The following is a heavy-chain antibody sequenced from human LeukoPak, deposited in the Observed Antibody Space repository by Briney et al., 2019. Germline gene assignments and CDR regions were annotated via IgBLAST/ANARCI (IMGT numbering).Heavy chain of an antibody. V-gene: IGHV1-2*04. CDR3: ARDGDSSDWFSWFDP. CDR2: INPNSGGT. D-gene: IGHD6-19*01. CDR1: GYTFTGYY. Sequence: ASVKVSCKASGYTFTGYYMHWVRQAPGQGLEWMGRINPNSGGTNYAQKFQGWVTMTRDTSISTAYMELSRLRSDDTAVYYCARDGDSSDWFSWFDPWGQGTLVTVSS. J-gene: IGHJ5*02.